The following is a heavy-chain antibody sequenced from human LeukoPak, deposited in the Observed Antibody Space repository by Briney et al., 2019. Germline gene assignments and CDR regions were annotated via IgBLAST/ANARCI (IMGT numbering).Heavy chain of an antibody. CDR3: AKKTWDSSAWYFFDY. CDR2: ISDSGGRI. Sequence: GGSLRLSCAASGFSFSRFAKSWVRQAPGKGLEWVSAISDSGGRINYADSVKGRFTISRDNSKNTLYLQMNSLRAEDTAVYYCAKKTWDSSAWYFFDYWGQGTLVTVSS. J-gene: IGHJ4*02. V-gene: IGHV3-23*01. CDR1: GFSFSRFA. D-gene: IGHD3-22*01.